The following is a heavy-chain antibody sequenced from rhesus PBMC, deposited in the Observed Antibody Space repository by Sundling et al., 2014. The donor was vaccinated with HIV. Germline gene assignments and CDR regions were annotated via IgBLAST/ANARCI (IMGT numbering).Heavy chain of an antibody. D-gene: IGHD6-31*01. CDR2: VSWSGDSR. CDR3: VRDRGAATGYVDY. J-gene: IGHJ4*01. CDR1: GFTFDDYA. V-gene: IGHV3-201*01. Sequence: EVQLVESGGGVVQPGGSLRLSCVASGFTFDDYAMHWVRQAPGKRLEWVSHVSWSGDSRYYADSVKGRFTISRDYAKNSLYLQMDSLRVEDAALYHCVRDRGAATGYVDYWGQGVLVTVSS.